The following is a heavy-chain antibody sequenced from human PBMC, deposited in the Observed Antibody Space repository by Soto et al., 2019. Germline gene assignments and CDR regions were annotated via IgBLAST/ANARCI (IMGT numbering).Heavy chain of an antibody. CDR1: GFRFSSYG. CDR2: ISDDGSNK. V-gene: IGHV3-30*03. Sequence: GGSLRLSCAVSGFRFSSYGMHWVRQAPGKGLEWVAFISDDGSNKYYADSMKGRFTVSRDDAKNSLYLQMNSLRAEDTAVYYCARDDTVGATHTPTFDYWGQGTLVTVSS. CDR3: ARDDTVGATHTPTFDY. D-gene: IGHD1-26*01. J-gene: IGHJ4*02.